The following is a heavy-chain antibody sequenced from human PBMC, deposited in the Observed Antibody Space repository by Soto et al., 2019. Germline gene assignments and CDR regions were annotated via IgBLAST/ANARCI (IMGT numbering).Heavy chain of an antibody. CDR1: GGTFSNAA. CDR2: VIPIYNTA. D-gene: IGHD3-3*01. J-gene: IGHJ3*02. V-gene: IGHV1-69*01. Sequence: QLQLVQSGAEVNKPGSSGRVSCKASGGTFSNAAISWVRQAPGQGLHWLGGVIPIYNTALDKQNFQGRVTITGDESASTAYMELTGLTSDDTGMYFCARDFVRGNSFGSEAFDIWGQGTMIIVSS. CDR3: ARDFVRGNSFGSEAFDI.